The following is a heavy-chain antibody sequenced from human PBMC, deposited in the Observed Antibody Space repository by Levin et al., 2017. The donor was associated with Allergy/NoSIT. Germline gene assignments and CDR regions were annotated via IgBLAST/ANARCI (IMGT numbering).Heavy chain of an antibody. CDR2: IERDGSET. J-gene: IGHJ6*02. D-gene: IGHD3-16*02. CDR3: AREEGWGYHYGMDV. Sequence: GESLKISCAASGFTFTSFWMTWVRQAPGKGLEWVANIERDGSETYYVDSVKGRFTISRDNAKNSVYLQMNSLRVDDTPVYYCAREEGWGYHYGMDVWGQGTTVTVSS. V-gene: IGHV3-7*01. CDR1: GFTFTSFW.